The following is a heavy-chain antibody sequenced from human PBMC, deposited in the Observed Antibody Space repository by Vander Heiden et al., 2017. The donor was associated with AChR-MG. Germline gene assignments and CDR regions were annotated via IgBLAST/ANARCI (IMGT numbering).Heavy chain of an antibody. CDR3: ARDPGWLQFRYYFDY. V-gene: IGHV3-48*03. J-gene: IGHJ4*02. CDR2: ISSSGSTI. Sequence: EVQLVESGGGLVQPGGSLRLSCAASGFPFSSYEMNWVRQAPGKGLEWVSYISSSGSTIYYADSVKGRFTISRDNAKNSLYLQMNSLRAEDTAVYYCARDPGWLQFRYYFDYWGQGTLVTVSS. CDR1: GFPFSSYE. D-gene: IGHD5-12*01.